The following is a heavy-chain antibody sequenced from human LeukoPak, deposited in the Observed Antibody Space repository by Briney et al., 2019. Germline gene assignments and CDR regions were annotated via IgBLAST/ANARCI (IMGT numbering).Heavy chain of an antibody. V-gene: IGHV1-18*01. D-gene: IGHD3-10*01. CDR3: ARGTTTYYYGSGSYSWFDY. J-gene: IGHJ4*02. Sequence: ASVTVSCKASGYTFTSYGISWVRQAPGQGLEWMGWISAYNGNTNYAQKLQGRVTMTRDTSISTAYMELSRLRSDDTAVYYCARGTTTYYYGSGSYSWFDYWGQGTLVTVSS. CDR2: ISAYNGNT. CDR1: GYTFTSYG.